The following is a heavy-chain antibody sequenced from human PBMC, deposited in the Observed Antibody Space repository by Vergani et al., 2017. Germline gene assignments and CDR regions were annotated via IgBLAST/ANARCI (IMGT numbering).Heavy chain of an antibody. D-gene: IGHD6-13*01. V-gene: IGHV3-23*01. CDR1: GFTFSSYA. CDR2: ISGSGGIT. J-gene: IGHJ3*02. CDR3: AKDTHPRAAVYDAFDS. Sequence: EVQLLESGGGLVQPGGSLRLSCAASGFTFSSYAMSWVRQAPGKGLGWVAAISGSGGITYYADSVKGPFPISRDSSKNTLYLQMNSRSAEDTAVYYCAKDTHPRAAVYDAFDSWGQGTMVTVSS.